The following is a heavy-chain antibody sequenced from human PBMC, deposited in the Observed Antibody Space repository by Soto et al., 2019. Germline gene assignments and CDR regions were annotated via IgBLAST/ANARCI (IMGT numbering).Heavy chain of an antibody. D-gene: IGHD3-3*01. J-gene: IGHJ4*02. CDR1: GGSIGIGDYY. V-gene: IGHV4-30-4*02. Sequence: PSDTLSLTCTVSGGSIGIGDYYWSWILHPPGKGLEWIGYIYYSGSTYYNPSLKSRVTISVDTSKNQFSLKLSSVTAAYTAVYYCASSPSYYDFWSCYYLSTAIDYWGQGTLVTVSS. CDR2: IYYSGST. CDR3: ASSPSYYDFWSCYYLSTAIDY.